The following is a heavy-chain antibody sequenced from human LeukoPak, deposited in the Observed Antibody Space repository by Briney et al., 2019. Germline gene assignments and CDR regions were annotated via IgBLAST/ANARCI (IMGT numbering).Heavy chain of an antibody. J-gene: IGHJ6*02. CDR2: INHNAEMI. Sequence: PGGSLRLSCEASGFPFSSYVMSWVRQAPGKGLEWIAYINHNAEMILYPDFVKGRFTISRDNSKNTLYLQMNSLRAEDTAVYYCARDGDDSSDYGMDVWGQGTTVTVSS. D-gene: IGHD3-22*01. CDR3: ARDGDDSSDYGMDV. CDR1: GFPFSSYV. V-gene: IGHV3-48*01.